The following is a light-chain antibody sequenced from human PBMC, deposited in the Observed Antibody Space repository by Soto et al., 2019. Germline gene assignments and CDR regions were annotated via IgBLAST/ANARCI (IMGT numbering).Light chain of an antibody. CDR2: DTS. V-gene: IGKV3-15*01. CDR3: QQYGNWPPLT. J-gene: IGKJ4*01. CDR1: QSVSSH. Sequence: ERVMTQSPATLSVSPGERATLSCRASQSVSSHLAWYQQKPGQAPRLLIYDTSTRAAGVPDRFSGSGSGTEFTLTITSLQSEDFAVYYCQQYGNWPPLTFGGGTKVEIK.